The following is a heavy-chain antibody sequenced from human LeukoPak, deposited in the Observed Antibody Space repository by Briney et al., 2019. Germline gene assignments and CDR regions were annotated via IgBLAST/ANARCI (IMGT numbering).Heavy chain of an antibody. CDR2: IYYSGST. J-gene: IGHJ4*02. Sequence: SETLSLTCTVSGGSINIGGYCWSWIRQHPGKGLEWIGYIYYSGSTYYNPSLKSRVTISIDTSENQFSLKLSSVTAADTAVYYCASYYYDSRFFDYWGQGTLVTVSS. V-gene: IGHV4-31*03. CDR3: ASYYYDSRFFDY. CDR1: GGSINIGGYC. D-gene: IGHD3-22*01.